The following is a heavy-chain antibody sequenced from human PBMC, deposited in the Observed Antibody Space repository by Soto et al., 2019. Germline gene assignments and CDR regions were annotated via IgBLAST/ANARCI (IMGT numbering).Heavy chain of an antibody. CDR1: GFTFSSYA. CDR2: ISGSGDST. J-gene: IGHJ4*02. Sequence: EVEVLESGGGLVQPGGSLRLSCAASGFTFSSYAMSWVRQAPGKGLEWVSAISGSGDSTYYADSVKGRFTISRDNSESTLYLQMNSLRTEDTAVYYCAKEKNTNVYLWKYFDYWGQGTLVTVSS. D-gene: IGHD3-16*01. CDR3: AKEKNTNVYLWKYFDY. V-gene: IGHV3-23*01.